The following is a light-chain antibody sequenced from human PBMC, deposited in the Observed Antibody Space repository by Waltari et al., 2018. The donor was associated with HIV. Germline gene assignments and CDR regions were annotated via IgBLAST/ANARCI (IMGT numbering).Light chain of an antibody. CDR2: DVP. V-gene: IGLV2-11*01. CDR1: SSDVGGYYY. J-gene: IGLJ2*01. Sequence: QSALTQPRSVSGSPGQSVTISCTGTSSDVGGYYYFSWYQHHPGTAPKLLIYDVPKRPSGVPDRFSGSKSGNTASLTISGLQAEDEADYHCCSYAGSFTLIFGGGTTVTVL. CDR3: CSYAGSFTLI.